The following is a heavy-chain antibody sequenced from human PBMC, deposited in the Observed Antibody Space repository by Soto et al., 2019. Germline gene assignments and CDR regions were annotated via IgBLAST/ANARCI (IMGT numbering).Heavy chain of an antibody. J-gene: IGHJ3*02. CDR2: ISAYNGNT. D-gene: IGHD3-10*01. V-gene: IGHV1-18*01. CDR1: GYTFTSYG. CDR3: ASELLWFGESDAFDI. Sequence: QVQLVQSGAEVKKPGASVKVSCKASGYTFTSYGISWVRQAPGQGLEWMGWISAYNGNTNYAQKLQGRVTMTTDTSTSTAYMELRSLRSADTAVYHCASELLWFGESDAFDIWGQGTMVTVSS.